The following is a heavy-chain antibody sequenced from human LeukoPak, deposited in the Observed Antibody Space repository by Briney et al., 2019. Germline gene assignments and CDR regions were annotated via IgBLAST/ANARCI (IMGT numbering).Heavy chain of an antibody. Sequence: ASVKASCKASGYTFTIYGISWVRQAPGQGLEWMGWISAYNGNTDYAQKLQGRVTMTTDTSTSTAYMELRSLRSDDTAVYYCARGAYYGDPTYFDYWGQGTLVTVSS. CDR2: ISAYNGNT. J-gene: IGHJ4*02. CDR1: GYTFTIYG. D-gene: IGHD4-17*01. CDR3: ARGAYYGDPTYFDY. V-gene: IGHV1-18*01.